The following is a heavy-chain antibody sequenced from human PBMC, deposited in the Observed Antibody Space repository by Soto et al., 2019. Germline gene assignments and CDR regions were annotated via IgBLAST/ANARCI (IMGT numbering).Heavy chain of an antibody. Sequence: ASVKVSCKASGYTFTSYGISWVRQAPGQGLEWIGWISAYNGNTNYAQKLQGRVTMTTDTSTSTAYMELRSLRSDDTAVYYCARDGRTRGYSGYDYAFDIWGQGTMVTVSS. CDR3: ARDGRTRGYSGYDYAFDI. J-gene: IGHJ3*02. CDR1: GYTFTSYG. CDR2: ISAYNGNT. V-gene: IGHV1-18*01. D-gene: IGHD5-12*01.